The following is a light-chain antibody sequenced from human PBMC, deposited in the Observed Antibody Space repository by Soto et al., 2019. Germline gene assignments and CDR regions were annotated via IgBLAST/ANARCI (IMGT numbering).Light chain of an antibody. J-gene: IGLJ2*01. CDR3: SAYAGSNMV. CDR1: SSDVGGYNY. V-gene: IGLV2-8*01. CDR2: EVS. Sequence: QSVLTQPPSASGSPGQSVTISCTGTSSDVGGYNYVSWYQQDPGKAPKLMIYEVSERPSGVPDRFSGSKSGNTASLTVSGLQAEADADYFCSAYAGSNMVFGGGTKLTVL.